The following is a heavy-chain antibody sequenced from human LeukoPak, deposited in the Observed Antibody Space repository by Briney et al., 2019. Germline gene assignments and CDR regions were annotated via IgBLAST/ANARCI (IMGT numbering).Heavy chain of an antibody. V-gene: IGHV3-43*02. CDR3: AKDFLFTYYYDSSGYFDY. Sequence: GGSLRLFCAASGFTFDDYAMHWVRQAPGKGLEWVSLISGDGGSTYYADSVKGRFTISRDNSKNSLYLQMNSLRTEDTALYYCAKDFLFTYYYDSSGYFDYWGQGTLVTVSS. CDR1: GFTFDDYA. D-gene: IGHD3-22*01. J-gene: IGHJ4*02. CDR2: ISGDGGST.